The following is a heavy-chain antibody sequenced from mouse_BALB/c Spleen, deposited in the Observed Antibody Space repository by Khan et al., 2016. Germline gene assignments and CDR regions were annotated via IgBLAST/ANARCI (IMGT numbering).Heavy chain of an antibody. Sequence: EVALVESGGGLVQPGGSRKLSCAASGFTFSSFGMHWVRQAPDKGLEWVAYISGGSSTIFYADTVQGRFTISRDNPKNTLFLQMTSLRSEDTAMYFCAKSYYGLYYAMDYWGQGTSVTVSS. V-gene: IGHV5-17*02. CDR3: AKSYYGLYYAMDY. J-gene: IGHJ4*01. CDR1: GFTFSSFG. D-gene: IGHD2-1*01. CDR2: ISGGSSTI.